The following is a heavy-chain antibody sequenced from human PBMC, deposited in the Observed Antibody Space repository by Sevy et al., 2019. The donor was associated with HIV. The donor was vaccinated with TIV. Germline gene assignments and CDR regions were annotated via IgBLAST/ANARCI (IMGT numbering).Heavy chain of an antibody. J-gene: IGHJ6*02. D-gene: IGHD3-3*01. CDR1: GYSFTTYW. Sequence: GESLKISCKGSGYSFTTYWTGWVGQMPGKGLEWMGIIYPGDSDTSYTPSFQGQAPISADKSISTAYLQWSSLKASDTAMYYCASTYYDFWSGATPYYYGMDVWGQGTTVTVSS. CDR2: IYPGDSDT. CDR3: ASTYYDFWSGATPYYYGMDV. V-gene: IGHV5-51*01.